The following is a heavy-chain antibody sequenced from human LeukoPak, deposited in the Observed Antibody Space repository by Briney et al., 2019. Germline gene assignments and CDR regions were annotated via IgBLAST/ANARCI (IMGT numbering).Heavy chain of an antibody. CDR2: ISSSGSTI. J-gene: IGHJ4*02. D-gene: IGHD3-10*01. Sequence: GGSLRLSCAASGFTFSDYYMSWIRQAPGKGLEWVSYISSSGSTIYYADSVKGRFTISRDNAKNSLYLQMNSLRAEDTAVYYCAKEPGETSLFVVDYWGQGTLVTVSS. CDR1: GFTFSDYY. V-gene: IGHV3-11*01. CDR3: AKEPGETSLFVVDY.